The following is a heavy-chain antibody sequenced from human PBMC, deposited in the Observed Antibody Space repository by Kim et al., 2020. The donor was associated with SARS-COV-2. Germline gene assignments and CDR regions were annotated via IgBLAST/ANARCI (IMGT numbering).Heavy chain of an antibody. Sequence: GGSLRLSCAASGFTFSSYSMNWVRQAPGKGLEWVSYISSSSSTIYYADSVKGRFTISRDNAKNSLYLQMNSLRAEDTAVYYCARQYDSSGYSDAFDIWGQGTMVTVSS. V-gene: IGHV3-48*04. J-gene: IGHJ3*02. D-gene: IGHD3-22*01. CDR2: ISSSSSTI. CDR1: GFTFSSYS. CDR3: ARQYDSSGYSDAFDI.